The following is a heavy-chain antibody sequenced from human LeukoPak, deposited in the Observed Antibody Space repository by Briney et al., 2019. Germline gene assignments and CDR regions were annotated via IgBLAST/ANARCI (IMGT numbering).Heavy chain of an antibody. J-gene: IGHJ4*02. Sequence: PGGSLRLSCAASGFTFSDYYMNWIRQAPGKGLEWVSYISSASSYTNYADSVKGLFTISRDNAKNSLYLQMNSLRAEDTAVYYCARDLYGSGSYGLDYWGQGTLVTVSS. CDR1: GFTFSDYY. CDR3: ARDLYGSGSYGLDY. CDR2: ISSASSYT. V-gene: IGHV3-11*06. D-gene: IGHD3-10*01.